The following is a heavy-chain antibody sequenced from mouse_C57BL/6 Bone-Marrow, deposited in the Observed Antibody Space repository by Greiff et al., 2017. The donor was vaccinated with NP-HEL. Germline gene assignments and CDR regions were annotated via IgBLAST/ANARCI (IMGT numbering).Heavy chain of an antibody. J-gene: IGHJ3*01. CDR3: ARVGLYYGSSYRFAY. V-gene: IGHV1-81*01. CDR1: GYTFTSYG. Sequence: QVQLQQSGAELARPGASVKLSCKASGYTFTSYGISWVKQRTGQGLEWIGEIYPRSGNTYYNEKFKGKATLTADKSSSTAYMELRSLTSEDSAVYFCARVGLYYGSSYRFAYWGQGTLVTVSA. D-gene: IGHD1-1*01. CDR2: IYPRSGNT.